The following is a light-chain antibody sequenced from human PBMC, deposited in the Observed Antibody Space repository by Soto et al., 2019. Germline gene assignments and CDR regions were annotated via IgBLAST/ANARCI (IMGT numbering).Light chain of an antibody. CDR1: IDDVGGYDY. CDR2: EVT. J-gene: IGLJ1*01. Sequence: QAVLTQPASVSGSPGQSITISCTGTIDDVGGYDYVSWYQQYPGTAPKLSIYEVTYRPSGVSTRFSGSKSGNTASLTISGLQSEDEADYYCSSYTSITTYVFGSGTKLTVL. V-gene: IGLV2-14*01. CDR3: SSYTSITTYV.